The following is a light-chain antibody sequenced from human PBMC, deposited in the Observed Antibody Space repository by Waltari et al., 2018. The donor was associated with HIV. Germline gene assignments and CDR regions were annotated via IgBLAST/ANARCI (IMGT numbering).Light chain of an antibody. CDR1: FSDIGSYIY. J-gene: IGLJ2*01. Sequence: QSALTQPPPASGSPGQSVTISATGAFSDIGSYIYVSWYQQHPDKAPKIIIYEVNKRPSGVPDRFSGSKSGNTASLTISGLQAEDEADYYCSSYTSSSTLVFGGGTKLTVL. CDR2: EVN. CDR3: SSYTSSSTLV. V-gene: IGLV2-18*02.